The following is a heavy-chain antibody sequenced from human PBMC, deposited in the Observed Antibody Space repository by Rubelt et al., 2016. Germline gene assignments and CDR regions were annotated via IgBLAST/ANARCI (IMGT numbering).Heavy chain of an antibody. D-gene: IGHD2/OR15-2a*01. CDR3: AKDLLYRVRVTVDI. J-gene: IGHJ3*02. CDR2: ISGSGGNT. CDR1: GFTFSNYA. Sequence: VQLLDSGGGLVQPGGSLRLSCATSGFTFSNYAMSWVRQAPGKGLEWVSAISGSGGNTYYADFAKGRFTISRDNSKNTLYLQMNSLRAEDTAIYYCAKDLLYRVRVTVDIWGQGTMVTVSS. V-gene: IGHV3-23*01.